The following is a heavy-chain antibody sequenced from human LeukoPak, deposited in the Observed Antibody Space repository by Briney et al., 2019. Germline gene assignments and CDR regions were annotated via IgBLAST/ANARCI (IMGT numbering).Heavy chain of an antibody. J-gene: IGHJ5*02. Sequence: ASVKVSCKTSGGTFNNSAISWGRQAPGQGLEWLVGIMPLFGTAAYAQKFQGIVTITKDESTRTVYLELTSLTSDDTAVYYCARDVHGDDGSGWFDPCSQGTLVSVPS. CDR1: GGTFNNSA. CDR2: IMPLFGTA. V-gene: IGHV1-69*05. D-gene: IGHD2-21*02. CDR3: ARDVHGDDGSGWFDP.